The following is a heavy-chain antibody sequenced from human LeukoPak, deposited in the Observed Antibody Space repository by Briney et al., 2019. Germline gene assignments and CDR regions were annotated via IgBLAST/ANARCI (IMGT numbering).Heavy chain of an antibody. CDR1: GYSISSGYY. D-gene: IGHD1-26*01. V-gene: IGHV4-38-2*02. CDR2: IYHSGST. CDR3: ARDIFNPIVGATSNWFDP. Sequence: PSETLSLTCTVSGYSISSGYYWGWIRQPPGKGLEWIGSIYHSGSTFDNPSLKSRVTISVDTSKNQFSLKLSSVTAADTAVYYCARDIFNPIVGATSNWFDPWGQGTLVTVSS. J-gene: IGHJ5*02.